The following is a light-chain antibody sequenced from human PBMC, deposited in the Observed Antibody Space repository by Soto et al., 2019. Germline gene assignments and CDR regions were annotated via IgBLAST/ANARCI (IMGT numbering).Light chain of an antibody. CDR1: SPNIGSNY. CDR2: SNN. CDR3: AAWDDSLSGVL. V-gene: IGLV1-47*02. J-gene: IGLJ2*01. Sequence: QSVLTQPPSASATPGQRVTISCSGSSPNIGSNYVYWYQHLPGTAPKLLIYSNNQRPSGVPDRFSGSKSGTSASLAIGGLRSEDEADYYCAAWDDSLSGVLFGGGTKLTVL.